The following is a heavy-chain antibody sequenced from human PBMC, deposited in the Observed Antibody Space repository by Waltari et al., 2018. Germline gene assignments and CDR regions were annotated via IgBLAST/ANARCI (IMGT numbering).Heavy chain of an antibody. D-gene: IGHD1-26*01. CDR1: GYTFTSYD. CDR2: MNPNSGNT. V-gene: IGHV1-8*01. J-gene: IGHJ2*01. CDR3: ARGEGISGSYWYFDL. Sequence: HVQLVQSGAEVKKPGASVKVSCKASGYTFTSYDINWVRQATGQGLEWMGWMNPNSGNTCYAQKFQGRVTMTRNTSISTAYMKLSSMNSEDTAVYYCARGEGISGSYWYFDLWGHGTLVTVSS.